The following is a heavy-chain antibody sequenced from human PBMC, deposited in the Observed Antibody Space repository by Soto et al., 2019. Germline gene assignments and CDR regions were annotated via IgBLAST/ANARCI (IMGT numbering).Heavy chain of an antibody. CDR2: INHSGST. D-gene: IGHD5-18*01. V-gene: IGHV4-34*01. Sequence: SEPLSVTCTVLGGSFSDYYCSRISQTPGKGLVWSGEINHSGSTNYNPSLKSRVTLSVDTSKTQFSLKLSSVTAADTAVYYCARGRPKSSGYSYGPPRYFDLWGRGTLVTVSS. J-gene: IGHJ2*01. CDR3: ARGRPKSSGYSYGPPRYFDL. CDR1: GGSFSDYY.